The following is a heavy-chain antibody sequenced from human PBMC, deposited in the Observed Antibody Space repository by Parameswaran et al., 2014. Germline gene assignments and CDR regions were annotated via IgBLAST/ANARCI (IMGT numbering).Heavy chain of an antibody. Sequence: WIRQPPGKGLEWVAVISYDGSNKYYADSVKGRFTISRDNSKNTLYLQMNSLRAEDTAVYYCARDEGITMIVGAFDYWGQGTLVTVSS. V-gene: IGHV3-30*04. J-gene: IGHJ4*02. D-gene: IGHD3-22*01. CDR3: ARDEGITMIVGAFDY. CDR2: ISYDGSNK.